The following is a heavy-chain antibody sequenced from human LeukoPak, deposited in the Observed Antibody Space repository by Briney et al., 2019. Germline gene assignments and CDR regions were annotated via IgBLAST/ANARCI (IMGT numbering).Heavy chain of an antibody. J-gene: IGHJ4*02. CDR1: GVSISSYY. CDR2: IYSSGNT. D-gene: IGHD6-25*01. CDR3: AREGISAMAAAFDY. V-gene: IGHV4-4*07. Sequence: SETLSLTCTVSGVSISSYYWSWIRQPAGKGLEWIGRIYSSGNTKYNPSLKNRVNMSVDTSKNQFSLKLSSVTAADTAVYYCAREGISAMAAAFDYWGQGTLVTVSS.